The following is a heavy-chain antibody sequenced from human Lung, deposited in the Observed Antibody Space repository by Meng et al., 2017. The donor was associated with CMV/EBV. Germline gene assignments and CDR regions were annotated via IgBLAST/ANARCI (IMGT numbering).Heavy chain of an antibody. V-gene: IGHV3-74*01. J-gene: IGHJ6*02. CDR3: ARENDGMDV. D-gene: IGHD1-1*01. CDR1: GFTFSSYW. Sequence: GEXXKISCAASGFTFSSYWMHWVRQAPGKGLVWVSRIISDGSSTSYADSVKGRFTISRDNAKNTLYLQMNSLRAEDTAVYYCARENDGMDVWGQGATVTVSS. CDR2: IISDGSST.